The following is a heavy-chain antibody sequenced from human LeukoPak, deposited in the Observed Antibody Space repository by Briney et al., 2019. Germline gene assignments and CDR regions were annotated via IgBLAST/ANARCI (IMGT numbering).Heavy chain of an antibody. D-gene: IGHD2-2*01. CDR3: AREYCSTTRCYMADY. Sequence: GASVKVSCKSSGYRFTSYGISWVRQAPGQGLEWMGWISGYNGNKNYAQKLQGRVTMTTDTSTSTAYMELRSLRSDDTAVYYCAREYCSTTRCYMADYWGQGTLVTVSS. CDR2: ISGYNGNK. V-gene: IGHV1-18*01. J-gene: IGHJ4*02. CDR1: GYRFTSYG.